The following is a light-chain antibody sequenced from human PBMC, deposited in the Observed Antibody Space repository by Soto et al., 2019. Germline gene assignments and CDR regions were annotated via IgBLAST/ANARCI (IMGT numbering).Light chain of an antibody. CDR3: SSYTNFTTWV. V-gene: IGLV2-14*01. CDR1: RSDVGDYNS. J-gene: IGLJ3*02. CDR2: EVS. Sequence: QSALTQPASVSGTPGQSITISCTGSRSDVGDYNSVSWYQQHPGKAPKVIIYEVSDRPSGVSDRFSGSKSGNTASLTISGLQAEDEADYYCSSYTNFTTWVFGGGTKLTVL.